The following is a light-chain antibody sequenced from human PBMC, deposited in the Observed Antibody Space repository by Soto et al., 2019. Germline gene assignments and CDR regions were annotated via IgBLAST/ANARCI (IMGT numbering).Light chain of an antibody. V-gene: IGKV1-5*01. Sequence: DIQMTQSPSTLSASVGDRVTITCRASQNINGWLAWYQQKPGKAPKLLIYDASSLGSGVPSRFSGSGFGTDFTLTISSLQADDFATYYCQQYNHYCAFGQGTTVEIK. CDR2: DAS. J-gene: IGKJ1*01. CDR1: QNINGW. CDR3: QQYNHYCA.